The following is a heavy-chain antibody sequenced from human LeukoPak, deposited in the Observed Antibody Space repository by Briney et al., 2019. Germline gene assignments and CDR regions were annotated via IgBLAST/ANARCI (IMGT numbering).Heavy chain of an antibody. CDR1: GGSISSATSY. D-gene: IGHD3-10*01. J-gene: IGHJ4*02. V-gene: IGHV4-39*01. Sequence: SETLSLTCAVSGGSISSATSYWGWIRQPPGKGLEWLGRIYYSGSTYYNPSLKSRLTISVDTSKNQFSLKLSSVTAADTAVYYCAVSSITMVRGVIITHYFDYWGQGTLVTVSS. CDR3: AVSSITMVRGVIITHYFDY. CDR2: IYYSGST.